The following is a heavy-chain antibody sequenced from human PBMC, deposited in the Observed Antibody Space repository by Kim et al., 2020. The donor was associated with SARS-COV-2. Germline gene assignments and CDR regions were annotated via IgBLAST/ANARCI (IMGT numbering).Heavy chain of an antibody. CDR1: GGTFSSYA. Sequence: SVKVSCKASGGTFSSYAISWVRQAPGQGLEWMGGIIPIFGTANYAQKFQGRVTITADESTSTAYMELSSLRSEDTAVYYCARKSYSSGWDPSTRGDYYYGMDVWGQGTTVTVSS. V-gene: IGHV1-69*13. CDR2: IIPIFGTA. CDR3: ARKSYSSGWDPSTRGDYYYGMDV. D-gene: IGHD6-19*01. J-gene: IGHJ6*02.